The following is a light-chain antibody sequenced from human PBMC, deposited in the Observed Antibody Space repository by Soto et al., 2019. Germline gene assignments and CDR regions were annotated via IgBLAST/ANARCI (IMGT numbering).Light chain of an antibody. CDR3: GSWDINLRAVV. CDR2: DIN. CDR1: KSNIGSNY. Sequence: QAVLTQPPSVSAAPGQTVTIACSGTKSNIGSNYISWYQQLPGTAPKLVIYDINKRPSGIADRFSGSKSGTSAALGITGLQPEDEAYYFCGSWDINLRAVVFGGGTKLTVL. V-gene: IGLV1-51*01. J-gene: IGLJ3*02.